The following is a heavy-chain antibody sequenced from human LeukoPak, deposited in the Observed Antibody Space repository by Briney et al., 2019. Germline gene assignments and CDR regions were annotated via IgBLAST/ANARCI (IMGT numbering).Heavy chain of an antibody. Sequence: GGSLRLSCAASGFTFSSYAMSWVRQAPGKGLEWVSAISGGGGSTYYADSVKGRFTISRDNSKNTLYLQMNSLRAEDTAVYYCANEVGAERAFDIWGQGTMVTVSS. CDR1: GFTFSSYA. D-gene: IGHD1-26*01. V-gene: IGHV3-23*01. CDR2: ISGGGGST. J-gene: IGHJ3*02. CDR3: ANEVGAERAFDI.